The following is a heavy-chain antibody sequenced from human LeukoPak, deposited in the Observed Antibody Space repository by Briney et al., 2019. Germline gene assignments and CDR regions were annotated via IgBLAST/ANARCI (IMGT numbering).Heavy chain of an antibody. Sequence: GASVKVSCKASGYTSTSYDINWVRQATGQGLEWMGWMNPNSGNTGYAQKFQGRVTMTRNTSISTAYMELSSLRSEDTAVYYCAFGESLYNWFDPWGQGTLVTVSS. CDR3: AFGESLYNWFDP. J-gene: IGHJ5*02. D-gene: IGHD3-10*01. CDR2: MNPNSGNT. V-gene: IGHV1-8*01. CDR1: GYTSTSYD.